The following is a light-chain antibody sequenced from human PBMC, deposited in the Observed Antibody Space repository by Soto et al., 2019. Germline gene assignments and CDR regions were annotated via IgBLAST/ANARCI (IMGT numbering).Light chain of an antibody. CDR1: SSDVGGYNY. V-gene: IGLV2-11*01. CDR2: DVS. Sequence: QSALTQPRSVSGSPGQSVTISCTGTSSDVGGYNYVSWYQQHPGKAPKLMIYDVSKRPSGVPDRFFGSKSGSTASLTISGLQAEDEADYYCCSYAGDYTGVFGGGTKLTVL. CDR3: CSYAGDYTGV. J-gene: IGLJ3*02.